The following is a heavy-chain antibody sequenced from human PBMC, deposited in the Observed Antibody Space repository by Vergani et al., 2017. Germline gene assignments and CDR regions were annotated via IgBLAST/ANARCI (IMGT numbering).Heavy chain of an antibody. CDR3: ARASLRALVGYYYYMDV. J-gene: IGHJ6*03. Sequence: QLQLQESGSGLVKPSQTLSLTCAVSGDSITNGGFSWNWLRQPPGKGPEWIGYIFPSGNSDYNPSLKNRVPISLDKSKNQFSLWVNSVTAADTAVYFCARASLRALVGYYYYMDVWGKGKAVVVSS. CDR1: GDSITNGGFS. V-gene: IGHV4-30-2*01. CDR2: IFPSGNS. D-gene: IGHD3-16*02.